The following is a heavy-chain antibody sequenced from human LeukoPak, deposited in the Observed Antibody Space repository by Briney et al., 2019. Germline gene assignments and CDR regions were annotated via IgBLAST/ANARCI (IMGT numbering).Heavy chain of an antibody. J-gene: IGHJ6*04. CDR3: AELGITMIGGV. CDR2: ISSSGSTI. CDR1: GFTFSTSD. V-gene: IGHV3-48*03. D-gene: IGHD3-10*02. Sequence: GGSLRLSCAASGFTFSTSDMNWVRQAPGKGLEWVSYISSSGSTIYYADSVKGRFTISRDNAKNSLYLQMNSLRAEDTAVYYCAELGITMIGGVWGKGTTVTISS.